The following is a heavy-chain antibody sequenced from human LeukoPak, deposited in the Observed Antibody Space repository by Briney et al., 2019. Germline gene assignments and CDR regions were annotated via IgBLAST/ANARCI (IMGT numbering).Heavy chain of an antibody. CDR2: IWYDGSNK. J-gene: IGHJ6*02. D-gene: IGHD4-17*01. CDR3: ARGGRTTWHGMDV. CDR1: GFTFSTYG. Sequence: PGGSLRLSCEASGFTFSTYGMHWVRQAPGKGLEWVAVIWYDGSNKNYADSVKGRFTIFRDNSKNTLYLQMNSLRAGDTAVYYCARGGRTTWHGMDVWGQGTTVTVSS. V-gene: IGHV3-33*01.